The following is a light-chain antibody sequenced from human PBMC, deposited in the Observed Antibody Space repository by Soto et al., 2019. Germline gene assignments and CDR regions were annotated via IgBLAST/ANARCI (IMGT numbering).Light chain of an antibody. CDR3: QQDYSYPLT. CDR1: QGIRDD. Sequence: AIQMTQSPSSLSASVGDRVTITCRASQGIRDDLGWYRQKPGKAPKRLTHAASTLQSGVSSSFSGSRSGTDFTLTISSLQPADLAAYYCQQDYSYPLTCGQGTKVEIK. CDR2: AAS. J-gene: IGKJ1*01. V-gene: IGKV1-6*01.